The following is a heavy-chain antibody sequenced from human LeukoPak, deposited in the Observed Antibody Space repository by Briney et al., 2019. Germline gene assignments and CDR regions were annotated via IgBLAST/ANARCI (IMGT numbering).Heavy chain of an antibody. CDR1: GGSISSYY. D-gene: IGHD1-20*01. Sequence: SETLSLTCTVSGGSISSYYWSWIRQPPGKGLEWIGYIYYSGSTNYNPSLKSRVTISVDTSKNQFSLKLSSVTAADTAVYYCARARNWNDVGAFDIWGQGTMVTVSS. J-gene: IGHJ3*02. V-gene: IGHV4-59*01. CDR3: ARARNWNDVGAFDI. CDR2: IYYSGST.